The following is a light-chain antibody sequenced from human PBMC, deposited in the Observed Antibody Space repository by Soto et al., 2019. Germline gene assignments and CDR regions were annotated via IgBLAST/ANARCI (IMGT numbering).Light chain of an antibody. CDR3: QQLNIYPLT. CDR2: AAS. Sequence: DIQLTQSPSFLSASVGDRVTITCRASQGISSTYLAWYQQTPGKAPKILIYAASTLQSGVPSRFSGRGSGTDFTLTIRSMPTEDFANYYCQQLNIYPLTFGGGTKVDIK. V-gene: IGKV1-9*01. J-gene: IGKJ4*01. CDR1: QGISSTY.